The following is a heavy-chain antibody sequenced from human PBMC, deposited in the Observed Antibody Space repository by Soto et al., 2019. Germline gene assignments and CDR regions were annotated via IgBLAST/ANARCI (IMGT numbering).Heavy chain of an antibody. CDR2: IKSKTDGGTT. CDR1: GFTFSNAW. Sequence: PGGSLRLSCAASGFTFSNAWMSWVRQAPGKGLEWVGRIKSKTDGGTTDYAAPVKGRFTISRDDSKNTLYLQMNSLRTEDTAVYYCSTAYDVYYYYGMDVWGQGTTVTVSS. J-gene: IGHJ6*02. D-gene: IGHD3-3*01. V-gene: IGHV3-15*01. CDR3: STAYDVYYYYGMDV.